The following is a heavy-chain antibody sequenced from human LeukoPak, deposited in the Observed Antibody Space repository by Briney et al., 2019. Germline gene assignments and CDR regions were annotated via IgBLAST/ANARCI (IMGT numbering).Heavy chain of an antibody. CDR2: ISSSSSYT. V-gene: IGHV3-11*05. J-gene: IGHJ4*02. CDR1: GFTFSDYY. CDR3: ARVMAATGTTVDY. D-gene: IGHD1-1*01. Sequence: GGSLRLSCAASGFTFSDYYMSWIRQAPGKGLEWVLYISSSSSYTNYADSVKGRFTISRDNAKNSLYLQMNSLRAEDTAVYYCARVMAATGTTVDYWGQGTLVTVSS.